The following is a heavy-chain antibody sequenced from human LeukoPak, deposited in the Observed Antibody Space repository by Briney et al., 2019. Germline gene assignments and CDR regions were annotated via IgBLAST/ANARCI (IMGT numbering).Heavy chain of an antibody. J-gene: IGHJ4*02. D-gene: IGHD1-26*01. CDR2: ILTSGST. CDR1: GGSISSYP. Sequence: SETLSLTCTVSGGSISSYPWSWVRQAPRKGLEYIGYILTSGSTNYNPSLTSRVSISGDTSRTQFPLKLSSVTAADTAVYYCARLRVAGSYLSFFDNWGQGTLVTVSS. V-gene: IGHV4-4*09. CDR3: ARLRVAGSYLSFFDN.